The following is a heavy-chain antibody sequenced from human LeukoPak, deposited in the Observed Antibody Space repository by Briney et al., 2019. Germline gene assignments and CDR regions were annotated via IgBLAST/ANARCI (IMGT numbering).Heavy chain of an antibody. CDR2: IYTSGST. CDR3: ARAGIIAVAGLFDY. V-gene: IGHV4-4*07. Sequence: SETLSLTCTVSGGSISSYYWSWIRQPAGKGLEWIGRIYTSGSTNYNPSLKSRVTISVDNSKNQFSLKLSSVTAADTAVYYCARAGIIAVAGLFDYWGQGTLVTVSS. D-gene: IGHD6-19*01. CDR1: GGSISSYY. J-gene: IGHJ4*02.